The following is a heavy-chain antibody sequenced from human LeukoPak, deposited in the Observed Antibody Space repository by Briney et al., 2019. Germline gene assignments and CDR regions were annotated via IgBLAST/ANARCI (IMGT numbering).Heavy chain of an antibody. V-gene: IGHV4-59*01. CDR3: ARDHNGGVWFDP. J-gene: IGHJ5*02. CDR2: IYYSGST. CDR1: GGSISSYY. D-gene: IGHD3-3*01. Sequence: SETLSLTCTVSGGSISSYYWSWIRQPPGKGLEWIGYIYYSGSTNYNPSLKSRVTISVDTSKNQFSLKLSSVTAADTAVYYCARDHNGGVWFDPWGQGTLVTVSS.